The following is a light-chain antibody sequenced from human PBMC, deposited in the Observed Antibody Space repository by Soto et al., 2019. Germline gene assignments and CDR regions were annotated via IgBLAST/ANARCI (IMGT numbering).Light chain of an antibody. V-gene: IGKV3-20*01. CDR1: QSVSSSY. CDR2: ETS. Sequence: EVVLTQSPGTLSLSRGERATLSCRASQSVSSSYLAWYQQKPGQAPRLLIYETSTSATGIPDRFSGSVSGAYFTLTISRLEPEDFAVYYCQLYRNSLYTFGQGTNLQIK. CDR3: QLYRNSLYT. J-gene: IGKJ2*01.